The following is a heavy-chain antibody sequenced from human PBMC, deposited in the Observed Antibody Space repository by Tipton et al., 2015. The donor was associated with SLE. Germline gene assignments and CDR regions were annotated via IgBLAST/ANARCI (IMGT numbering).Heavy chain of an antibody. J-gene: IGHJ2*01. Sequence: TLSLTCTVSGGSIRSSNYYWTWIRQPPGKGLEWVGTIYYTGRTYYKQSLKSRVTISIDTSKNQFSLNLSSVTAADTSVYYCARPRGVPSHSIWYFDLWGRGTPVTVSS. CDR3: ARPRGVPSHSIWYFDL. V-gene: IGHV4-39*01. CDR2: IYYTGRT. CDR1: GGSIRSSNYY. D-gene: IGHD2-8*02.